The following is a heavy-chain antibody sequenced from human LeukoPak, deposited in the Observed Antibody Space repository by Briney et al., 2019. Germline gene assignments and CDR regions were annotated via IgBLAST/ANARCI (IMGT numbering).Heavy chain of an antibody. CDR3: ARVVGDYVNP. Sequence: SETLSLTCTVSGGSISSGNYYWSWIRQHPGKGLEWFGYINYSGSTYYNPSLKSRVTISVDTSKNQFSLKLSSVTAADTAAYYCARVVGDYVNPWGQGTLVTASS. CDR2: INYSGST. D-gene: IGHD4-17*01. J-gene: IGHJ5*02. V-gene: IGHV4-31*03. CDR1: GGSISSGNYY.